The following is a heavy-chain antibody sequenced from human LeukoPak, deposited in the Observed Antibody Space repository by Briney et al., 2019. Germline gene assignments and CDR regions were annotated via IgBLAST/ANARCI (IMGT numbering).Heavy chain of an antibody. Sequence: GASVKVSCKASGYTFTRYGINWVRQAPGQGLEWMGWISGYNEKTNYAQKFQGRVTMTTDTSTSTAYMELRRLRSDDTAVYYCARGYYGSGSYSSFDYWGQGTLVTVSS. V-gene: IGHV1-18*01. CDR2: ISGYNEKT. CDR3: ARGYYGSGSYSSFDY. J-gene: IGHJ4*02. CDR1: GYTFTRYG. D-gene: IGHD3-10*01.